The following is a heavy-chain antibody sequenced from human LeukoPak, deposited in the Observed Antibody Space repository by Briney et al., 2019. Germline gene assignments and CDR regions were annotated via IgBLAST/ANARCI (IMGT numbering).Heavy chain of an antibody. CDR3: ARDDSGYDHGLLDY. V-gene: IGHV1-69*01. CDR2: IIPIFGTA. Sequence: EASVKVSCKASGGTFSSYAISWVRQAPGQGLEWMGGIIPIFGTANYAQKFQGRVTITADESTSTAYMELSSLRSEDTAVYYCARDDSGYDHGLLDYWSQGTLVTVSS. J-gene: IGHJ4*02. D-gene: IGHD5-12*01. CDR1: GGTFSSYA.